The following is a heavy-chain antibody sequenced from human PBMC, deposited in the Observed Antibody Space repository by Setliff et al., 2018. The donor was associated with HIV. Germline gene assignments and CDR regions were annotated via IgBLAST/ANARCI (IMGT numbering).Heavy chain of an antibody. D-gene: IGHD3-10*01. Sequence: TLSLTCSVSGGSINNSGYYWAWIRQPPGKGLEWIGSIYSSGTTYYNPSLKSRVNISVDTSKNHFSLNLGSVTAADTALYYCARHPSMVRGIIKNGFDYWGQGTLVTVSS. CDR2: IYSSGTT. V-gene: IGHV4-39*01. J-gene: IGHJ4*02. CDR1: GGSINNSGYY. CDR3: ARHPSMVRGIIKNGFDY.